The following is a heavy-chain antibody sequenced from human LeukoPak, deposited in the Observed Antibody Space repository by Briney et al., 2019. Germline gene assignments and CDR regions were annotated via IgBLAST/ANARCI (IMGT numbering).Heavy chain of an antibody. V-gene: IGHV4-34*01. Sequence: SETLSLTCAVYGGSFSGYYWSWIRQPPGKGLEWIGEINRSGSTNYNPSLKSRVTISVDTSKNQFSLKLSSVTAADTAVYYCARGVAVAGHAFDIWGQGTMVTVSS. CDR1: GGSFSGYY. J-gene: IGHJ3*02. CDR2: INRSGST. D-gene: IGHD6-19*01. CDR3: ARGVAVAGHAFDI.